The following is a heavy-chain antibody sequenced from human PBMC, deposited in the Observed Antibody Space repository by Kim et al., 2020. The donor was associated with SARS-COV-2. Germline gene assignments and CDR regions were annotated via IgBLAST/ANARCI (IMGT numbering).Heavy chain of an antibody. CDR2: IYYSGST. V-gene: IGHV4-39*01. CDR1: GGSISGDTYY. CDR3: ATCPRFYGMAV. Sequence: SETLSLTCTVSGGSISGDTYYWGWIRQPPGKGLEWIGTIYYSGSTYYNPSLKSRVTISVDTSKNQFSLNLSSVTAADTTVYYCATCPRFYGMAVWGEGIT. J-gene: IGHJ6*02. D-gene: IGHD2-2*01.